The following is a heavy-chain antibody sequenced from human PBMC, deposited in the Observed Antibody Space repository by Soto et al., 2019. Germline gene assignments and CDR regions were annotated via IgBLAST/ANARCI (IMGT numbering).Heavy chain of an antibody. V-gene: IGHV5-51*01. J-gene: IGHJ3*02. CDR1: GDNFIAFW. D-gene: IGHD4-17*01. Sequence: VPLRISYSGSGDNFIAFWVGWVRQLPGKGLEWMGIIYPGDSDTRYSPSFRGQVTISADKSITTVYLQWSSLKASDTAMYYCARLAHVFRDYGGAFAIWGHGTTVPV. CDR2: IYPGDSDT. CDR3: ARLAHVFRDYGGAFAI.